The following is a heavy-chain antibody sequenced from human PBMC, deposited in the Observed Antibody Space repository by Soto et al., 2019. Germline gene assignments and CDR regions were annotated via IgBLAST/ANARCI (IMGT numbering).Heavy chain of an antibody. V-gene: IGHV4-38-2*01. CDR2: IYSGTT. CDR3: AKKGYYPSGKINLFDS. Sequence: LSLTCAVSGSSITSDNYWGWIRQAPGKGLEWIGSIYSGTTYHNPSLKSRVTISQDTSKNQFSLRLTSVTAADTAIYYCAKKGYYPSGKINLFDSWGQGTLVTVSS. D-gene: IGHD3-10*01. CDR1: GSSITSDNY. J-gene: IGHJ4*02.